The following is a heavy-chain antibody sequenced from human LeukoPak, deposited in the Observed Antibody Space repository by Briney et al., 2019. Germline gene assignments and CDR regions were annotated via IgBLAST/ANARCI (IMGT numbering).Heavy chain of an antibody. CDR3: TRDRGSGGFDP. CDR1: GDSISSYY. D-gene: IGHD1-26*01. CDR2: IYNSGST. J-gene: IGHJ5*02. Sequence: SETLSLTCTVSGDSISSYYWTWIRQPPGKGLEWIGYIYNSGSTNYNPSLRSRVTISVDTSKNQFSLKLSSVTAADTAVYYCTRDRGSGGFDPWGQGTLVTVPS. V-gene: IGHV4-59*01.